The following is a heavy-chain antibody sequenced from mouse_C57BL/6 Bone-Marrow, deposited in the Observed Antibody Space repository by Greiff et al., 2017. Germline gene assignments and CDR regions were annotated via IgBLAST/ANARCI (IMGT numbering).Heavy chain of an antibody. CDR3: ARWDYYGSSSDWYFDV. CDR1: GYTFTDYY. J-gene: IGHJ1*03. V-gene: IGHV1-26*01. Sequence: EVQLQQSGPELVKPGASVKISCKASGYTFTDYYMNWVKQSHGKSLEWIGDINPNNGGTSYNQKFKGKATLTVDKSSSTAYMELRSLTSEDSAVYYCARWDYYGSSSDWYFDVWGTGTTVTVSS. CDR2: INPNNGGT. D-gene: IGHD1-1*01.